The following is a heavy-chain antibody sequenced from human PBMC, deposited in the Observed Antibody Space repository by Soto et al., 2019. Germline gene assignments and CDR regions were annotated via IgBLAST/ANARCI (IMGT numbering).Heavy chain of an antibody. D-gene: IGHD2-15*01. CDR1: GFTFSSYS. V-gene: IGHV3-21*01. Sequence: GGSLRLSCAASGFTFSSYSMNWVRQAPGKGLEWVSSISSSSSYTYYADSVKGRFTISRDNAKNSLYLQMSSLRVEDTAVYYCARRFCSGGRCKGNDGFDVWGQGTLVTVSS. CDR3: ARRFCSGGRCKGNDGFDV. J-gene: IGHJ3*01. CDR2: ISSSSSYT.